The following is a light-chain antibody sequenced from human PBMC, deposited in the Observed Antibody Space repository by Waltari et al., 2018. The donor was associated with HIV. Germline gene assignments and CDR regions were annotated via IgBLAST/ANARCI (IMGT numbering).Light chain of an antibody. CDR3: QAWDSSTVV. CDR1: KLGDKY. CDR2: QDK. J-gene: IGLJ2*01. Sequence: SYELTQPASVSVSPGQTASITCSGDKLGDKYVSWYQQKPGQSPVVVIYQDKKRPSGIPERFSGYNSGNTATLTISGTQALDEADYYCQAWDSSTVVFGGGTKVTVL. V-gene: IGLV3-1*01.